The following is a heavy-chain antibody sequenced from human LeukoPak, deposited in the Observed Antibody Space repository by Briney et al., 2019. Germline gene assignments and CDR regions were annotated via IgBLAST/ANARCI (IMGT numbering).Heavy chain of an antibody. J-gene: IGHJ4*02. Sequence: PGGSLRLPCAASGFTFSSYWMGWVRQAPGKGLEWVANIKQDGSEKYYVDSVKGRFTISRDNAKNSLYLQMNSLRAEDMALYYCAKGYYDSFDAFFDYWGQGTLVTVSS. D-gene: IGHD3-22*01. CDR2: IKQDGSEK. CDR3: AKGYYDSFDAFFDY. V-gene: IGHV3-7*03. CDR1: GFTFSSYW.